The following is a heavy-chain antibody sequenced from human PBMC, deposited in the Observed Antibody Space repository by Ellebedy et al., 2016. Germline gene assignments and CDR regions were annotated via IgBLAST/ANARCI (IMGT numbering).Heavy chain of an antibody. CDR3: ARGSAVTADY. J-gene: IGHJ4*02. V-gene: IGHV3-74*01. Sequence: GESLKISCAASGFTFTSYWMHWVRQAPGKGLVWVSRIIIDGRSTSYADSVKGRFTISRDNAKNTLSLQMNSLRAEDTAVYYCARGSAVTADYWGQGTLVTVSS. D-gene: IGHD4-17*01. CDR1: GFTFTSYW. CDR2: IIIDGRST.